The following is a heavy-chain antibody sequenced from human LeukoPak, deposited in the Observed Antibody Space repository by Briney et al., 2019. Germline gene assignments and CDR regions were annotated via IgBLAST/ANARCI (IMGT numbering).Heavy chain of an antibody. Sequence: PGGSLRLSCAASGFTFSSYAMHWVRQAPGKGLEYVSAISSNGGSTYYANSVKGRFTISRDNSKNTLYLQMGSLRAEDMAVYYCARGRSRCYFDYWGQGTLVTVSS. J-gene: IGHJ4*02. CDR1: GFTFSSYA. D-gene: IGHD3-10*01. CDR2: ISSNGGST. CDR3: ARGRSRCYFDY. V-gene: IGHV3-64*01.